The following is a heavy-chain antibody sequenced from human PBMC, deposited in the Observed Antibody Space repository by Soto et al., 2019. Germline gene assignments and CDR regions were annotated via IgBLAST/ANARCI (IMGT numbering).Heavy chain of an antibody. CDR2: IHRDEIEK. J-gene: IGHJ6*02. CDR3: AGGNALDV. V-gene: IGHV3-7*01. Sequence: GGSLRLSCAASTFPFSTYWMTWVRQAPGKGLEWVANIHRDEIEKYYMDSVKGRFTISRDNAKNSLYLQKTSLRAEDTAVYYCAGGNALDVWGQGTTVTVSS. CDR1: TFPFSTYW.